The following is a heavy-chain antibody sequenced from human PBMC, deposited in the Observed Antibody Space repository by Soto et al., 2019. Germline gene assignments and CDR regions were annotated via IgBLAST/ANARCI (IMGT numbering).Heavy chain of an antibody. J-gene: IGHJ4*02. CDR2: ISPLKGNT. CDR3: ARSGEHPFDF. CDR1: GYTFTNYV. Sequence: ASVKVSCKASGYTFTNYVIHWVRQAPGQGLERMGWISPLKGNTKYAQKVQGRVSVTTDTSTNTVYMELSGLRYDDTALYYCARSGEHPFDFWGQGTLVTVSS. V-gene: IGHV1-18*01. D-gene: IGHD6-25*01.